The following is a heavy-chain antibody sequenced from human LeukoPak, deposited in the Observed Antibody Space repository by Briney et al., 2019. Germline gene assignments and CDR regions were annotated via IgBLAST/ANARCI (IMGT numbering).Heavy chain of an antibody. Sequence: AETLSLTCTVSGGSITSSYWSWIRQSPGKGLEWIGYIHYTGSTNYNPSLRSRVTMLIDTSKNQFSLKLNSVTAADTAVYYCARSSGAFDYWGQGALVTVSS. J-gene: IGHJ4*02. CDR1: GGSITSSY. V-gene: IGHV4-59*01. CDR3: ARSSGAFDY. CDR2: IHYTGST.